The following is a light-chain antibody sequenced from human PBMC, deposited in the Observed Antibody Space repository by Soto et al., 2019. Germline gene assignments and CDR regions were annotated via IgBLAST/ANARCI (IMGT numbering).Light chain of an antibody. Sequence: DIQMTQSPSSLSASVGDRVTITCRASQGFSTYLNWYQQKPGNAPKLLSYAASTLQSGVASRFSASGYETDFPLTISSLQHEDFATYSCQQGYSTTWAFGQGTKADIK. V-gene: IGKV1-39*01. CDR3: QQGYSTTWA. CDR1: QGFSTY. J-gene: IGKJ1*01. CDR2: AAS.